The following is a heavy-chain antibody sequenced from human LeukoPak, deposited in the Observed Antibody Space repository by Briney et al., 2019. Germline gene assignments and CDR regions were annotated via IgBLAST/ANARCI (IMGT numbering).Heavy chain of an antibody. J-gene: IGHJ4*02. V-gene: IGHV4-61*08. CDR3: ARGGVPGGFYGSFDY. Sequence: SETLSLTCTVSGGSISSSGYYWTWIRQHPGRGLEWIGYIYYSGSTNHNPSLQSRVTISVDTSKNQFSLKLNSVTAADTAVYYCARGGVPGGFYGSFDYWGQGTLVSVSS. D-gene: IGHD3-3*01. CDR2: IYYSGST. CDR1: GGSISSSGYY.